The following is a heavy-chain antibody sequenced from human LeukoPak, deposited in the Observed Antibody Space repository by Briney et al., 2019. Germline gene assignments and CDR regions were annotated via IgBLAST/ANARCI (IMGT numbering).Heavy chain of an antibody. D-gene: IGHD5-12*01. J-gene: IGHJ5*02. CDR3: AREGSGYDWGNWFDP. CDR1: GYTFTGYY. V-gene: IGHV1-2*02. Sequence: GASVKVSCKASGYTFTGYYMHWVRQAPGQGLGWMGWINPNSGGTNYAQKFQGRVTMTRDTSISTAYMELSRLRSDDTAVYYCAREGSGYDWGNWFDPWGQGTLVTVSS. CDR2: INPNSGGT.